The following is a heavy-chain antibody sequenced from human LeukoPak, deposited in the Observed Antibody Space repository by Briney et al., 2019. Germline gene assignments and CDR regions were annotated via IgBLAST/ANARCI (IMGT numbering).Heavy chain of an antibody. D-gene: IGHD2/OR15-2a*01. CDR1: GFTLSNYN. CDR3: PRGHVSMGRLLDS. CDR2: ITSSSTTI. J-gene: IGHJ5*02. V-gene: IGHV3-48*02. Sequence: GGSLRLSCAASGFTLSNYNINWVRQAPGKGLEGVSYITSSSTTINYADSVKGRFTTSRDNAKNSLYLQMNSLGDDDTAVYYRPRGHVSMGRLLDSWGQGTLVTVSS.